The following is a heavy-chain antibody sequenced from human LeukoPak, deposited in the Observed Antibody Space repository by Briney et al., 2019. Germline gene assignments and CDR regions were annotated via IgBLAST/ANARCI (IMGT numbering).Heavy chain of an antibody. CDR2: IYYSGRT. CDR3: ARATYCSSTSCYKGNAFDI. V-gene: IGHV4-59*01. D-gene: IGHD2-2*02. Sequence: QASVKGLEWIGYIYYSGRTNYNPSLKSRVTISVDTSKNQFSLKLNSVTAADTAVYYCARATYCSSTSCYKGNAFDIWGQGTMVTVSS. J-gene: IGHJ3*02.